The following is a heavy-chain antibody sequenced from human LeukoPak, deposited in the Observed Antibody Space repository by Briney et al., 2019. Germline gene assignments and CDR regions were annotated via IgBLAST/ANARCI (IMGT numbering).Heavy chain of an antibody. CDR2: INPNSGGT. J-gene: IGHJ1*01. CDR1: GYTFTGYY. V-gene: IGHV1-2*02. Sequence: GASVKVSCKASGYTFTGYYVHWVRQDPGQGLEWMGWINPNSGGTNYAQKFQGRVTMTRDTSISTAYMELSRLRSDDTAVYYCARDTVGATSEYFQHWGQGTLVTVSS. D-gene: IGHD1-26*01. CDR3: ARDTVGATSEYFQH.